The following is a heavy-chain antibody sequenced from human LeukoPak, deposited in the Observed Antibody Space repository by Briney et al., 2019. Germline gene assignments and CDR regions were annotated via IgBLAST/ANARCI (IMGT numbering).Heavy chain of an antibody. D-gene: IGHD3-3*01. CDR3: AGDFWSGYYFRD. CDR2: IYHSGST. CDR1: GYSISSGYY. J-gene: IGHJ4*02. Sequence: PSETLSLTCTVPGYSISSGYYWGWIRQPPGQGLEWIGNIYHSGSTYYNPSLKSRVTISVDTSKNQFSLKLSSVTAADTAVYYCAGDFWSGYYFRDWGQGTLVTVSS. V-gene: IGHV4-38-2*02.